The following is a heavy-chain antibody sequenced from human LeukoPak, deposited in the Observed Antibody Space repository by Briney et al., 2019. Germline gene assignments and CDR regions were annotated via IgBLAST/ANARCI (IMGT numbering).Heavy chain of an antibody. J-gene: IGHJ5*02. CDR2: ISAYNGNT. V-gene: IGHV1-18*01. CDR1: GYTFTSYG. D-gene: IGHD6-13*01. CDR3: ARDSPASGIAPTFDP. Sequence: ASVKVSCKASGYTFTSYGISWVRQAPGQGLEWMRWISAYNGNTNYAQKLQGRVTMTTDTSTSTAYMELRSLRSDDTAVYYCARDSPASGIAPTFDPWGQGTLVTVPS.